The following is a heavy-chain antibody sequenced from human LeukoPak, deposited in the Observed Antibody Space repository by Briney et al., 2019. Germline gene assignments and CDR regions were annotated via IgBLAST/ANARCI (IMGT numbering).Heavy chain of an antibody. CDR2: INPNSGGT. J-gene: IGHJ4*02. D-gene: IGHD6-19*01. V-gene: IGHV1-2*02. CDR3: ATSSSTSWLVQAY. CDR1: VDTFTDYY. Sequence: ASVKISCKASVDTFTDYYMHWVRQAPGQGLEWTGWINPNSGGTNYAQKFQGRVTMTRDTSISTAYMELSRLRSDDTAVYYCATSSSTSWLVQAYWSQGTLVTVSS.